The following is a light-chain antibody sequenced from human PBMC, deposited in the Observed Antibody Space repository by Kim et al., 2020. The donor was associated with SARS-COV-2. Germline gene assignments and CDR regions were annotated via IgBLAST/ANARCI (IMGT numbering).Light chain of an antibody. V-gene: IGLV1-44*01. Sequence: QRVTIPCSGSSSNIGSNTVSWYHLFPGTAPKLLIYSSNQRPSGVPDRFSGSKSGTSASLAISGLQSEDEADYYCAAWDDSLNGPYVFGTGTRVTVL. CDR1: SSNIGSNT. CDR2: SSN. J-gene: IGLJ1*01. CDR3: AAWDDSLNGPYV.